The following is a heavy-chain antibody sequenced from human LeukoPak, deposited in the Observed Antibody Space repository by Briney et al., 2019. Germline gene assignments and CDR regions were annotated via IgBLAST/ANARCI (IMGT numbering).Heavy chain of an antibody. CDR2: IYYSGST. V-gene: IGHV4-59*01. J-gene: IGHJ2*01. D-gene: IGHD3-22*01. CDR3: ARGADSSHYYF. CDR1: GGSITHYY. Sequence: SETLSLTCTVSGGSITHYYWSWIRQPPGKGLEWIGYIYYSGSTSYNPSLKSRVTISVDRSKNQFSLKLSSVTAADTAVYYCARGADSSHYYFWGRGTLVTVSS.